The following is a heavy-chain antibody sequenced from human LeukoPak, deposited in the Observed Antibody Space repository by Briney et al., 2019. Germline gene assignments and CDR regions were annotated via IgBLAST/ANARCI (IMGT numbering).Heavy chain of an antibody. CDR1: GYTFTSYY. Sequence: ASVKVSCKASGYTFTSYYTHWVRQAPGQGLEWMGIINPSGGSTSYAQKFQGRVTMTRDMSTSTVYMELSSLRSEDTAVYYCARGAPYYDFWSGYYTSGSFVDYWGQGTLVTVSS. V-gene: IGHV1-46*01. CDR3: ARGAPYYDFWSGYYTSGSFVDY. J-gene: IGHJ4*02. CDR2: INPSGGST. D-gene: IGHD3-3*01.